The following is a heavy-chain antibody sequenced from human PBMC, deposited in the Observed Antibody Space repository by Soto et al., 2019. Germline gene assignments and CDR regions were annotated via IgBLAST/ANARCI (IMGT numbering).Heavy chain of an antibody. Sequence: SETLSLTCTVSGGSISSYYWSWIRQPPGKGLKWIWYIYYSVSTNYTPSLKSRVIISVDTSKNQFSLKLSSVTAADTAVYYCARDRMFDYWGQGTLVTVSS. CDR3: ARDRMFDY. CDR2: IYYSVST. V-gene: IGHV4-59*13. CDR1: GGSISSYY. J-gene: IGHJ4*02.